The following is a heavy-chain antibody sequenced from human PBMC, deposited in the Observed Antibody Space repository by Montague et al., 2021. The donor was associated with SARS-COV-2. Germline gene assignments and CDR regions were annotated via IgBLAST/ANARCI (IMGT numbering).Heavy chain of an antibody. V-gene: IGHV3-23*03. CDR3: AKTHRYYNRNFDY. CDR2: IYSGGSST. CDR1: GFPFNSYA. Sequence: SLRLSCAASGFPFNSYAMSWFRQAPGKGLEWVSIIYSGGSSTYYADSVKGRFTISRDNSKNTLHLQMNSMIAEDTAVYYCAKTHRYYNRNFDYWGQGTLVTVSS. D-gene: IGHD3-22*01. J-gene: IGHJ4*02.